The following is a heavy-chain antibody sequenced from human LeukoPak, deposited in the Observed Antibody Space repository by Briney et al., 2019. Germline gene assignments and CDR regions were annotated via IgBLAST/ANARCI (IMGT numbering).Heavy chain of an antibody. CDR1: GGTFSSYA. Sequence: SVKVSCKASGGTFSSYAISWVRQAPGQGLEWMGRIIPIFGTANYAQKFQGRVTITTDESTSTAYMELSSLRSEDTAVYYCARDRAPYYYDSSGHYSDLDYWGQGTLVTVSS. CDR2: IIPIFGTA. CDR3: ARDRAPYYYDSSGHYSDLDY. V-gene: IGHV1-69*05. J-gene: IGHJ4*02. D-gene: IGHD3-22*01.